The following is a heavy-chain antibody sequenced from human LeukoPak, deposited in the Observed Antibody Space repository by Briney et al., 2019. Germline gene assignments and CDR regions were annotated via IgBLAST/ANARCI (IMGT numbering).Heavy chain of an antibody. CDR3: AREKGVDFWSGYLYNYYYYYMDV. J-gene: IGHJ6*03. V-gene: IGHV4-61*02. CDR2: IYTSGST. D-gene: IGHD3-3*01. CDR1: GGSISSGSYY. Sequence: SETLSLTCTVSGGSISSGSYYWSWIRQPAGKGLEWIGRIYTSGSTNYNPSLKSRVTISVDTSKNQFSLKLSSVTAADTAVYYCAREKGVDFWSGYLYNYYYYYMDVWGKGTTVTVSS.